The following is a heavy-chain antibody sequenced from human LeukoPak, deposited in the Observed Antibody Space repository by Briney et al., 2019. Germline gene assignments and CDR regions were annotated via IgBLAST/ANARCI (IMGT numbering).Heavy chain of an antibody. J-gene: IGHJ1*01. CDR1: GFTFSSYA. CDR2: ISYDGSNK. CDR3: SKGASSSGMLDFQN. D-gene: IGHD6-6*01. Sequence: GGSLRLSCAASGFTFSSYAMHWVRQAPGKGLEWVAVISYDGSNKYYADSVKGRFTITRDNSKNTLYLQMINLRAEDTAMYYCSKGASSSGMLDFQNWGQGTLVTVSS. V-gene: IGHV3-30-3*01.